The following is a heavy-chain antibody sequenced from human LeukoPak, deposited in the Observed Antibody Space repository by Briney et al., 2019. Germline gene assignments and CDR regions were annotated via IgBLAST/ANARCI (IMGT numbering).Heavy chain of an antibody. V-gene: IGHV3-30*03. CDR1: GFTYSQYG. D-gene: IGHD6-13*01. CDR2: ISYDGSNK. J-gene: IGHJ4*02. CDR3: ARDGIASALSYFDY. Sequence: PGGSLRLSCAASGFTYSQYGMAWVRQAPGKGLEWVAVISYDGSNKYYADSVKGRFTISRDNSKNTLYLQMNSLRAEDTAVYYCARDGIASALSYFDYWGQGTLVTVSS.